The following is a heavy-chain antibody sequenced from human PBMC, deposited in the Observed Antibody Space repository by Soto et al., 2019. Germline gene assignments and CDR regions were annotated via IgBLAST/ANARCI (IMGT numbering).Heavy chain of an antibody. CDR3: ARLPRKGYYYYGMDV. J-gene: IGHJ6*02. CDR1: GYSFTSYW. CDR2: IYPGDSDT. Sequence: GESLKISCKGSGYSFTSYWIGWVRQMPGKGLERMGIIYPGDSDTRYSPSFQGQVTISADKSISTAYLQWSSLKASDTAMYYCARLPRKGYYYYGMDVWGQGTTVTVSS. V-gene: IGHV5-51*01.